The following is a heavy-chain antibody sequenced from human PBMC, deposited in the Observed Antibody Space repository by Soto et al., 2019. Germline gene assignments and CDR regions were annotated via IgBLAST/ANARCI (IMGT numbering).Heavy chain of an antibody. D-gene: IGHD3-3*01. CDR2: ISGSGGST. Sequence: GGSLSLSCAASGFTFSSYAMSWVRQAPGKGLEWVSAISGSGGSTYYADSVKGRFTISRDNSKNTLYLQMNSLRAEDTAVYYCAKDRAVTIFGVVIKRHQRLDVWGKGTTVTVSS. J-gene: IGHJ6*04. CDR1: GFTFSSYA. V-gene: IGHV3-23*01. CDR3: AKDRAVTIFGVVIKRHQRLDV.